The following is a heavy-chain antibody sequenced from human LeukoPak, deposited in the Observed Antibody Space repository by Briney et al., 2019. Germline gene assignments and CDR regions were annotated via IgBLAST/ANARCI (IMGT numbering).Heavy chain of an antibody. Sequence: SETLSLTYTVSGGSISSYYWSWIRQPPGKGLEWIGYIYYSGSTNYNPSLKSRVTISVDTSKNQFSLKLSSVTAADTAVYYCARQGGWGDKSYYFDYWGQGTLVTVSS. D-gene: IGHD6-19*01. CDR1: GGSISSYY. J-gene: IGHJ4*02. CDR3: ARQGGWGDKSYYFDY. V-gene: IGHV4-59*08. CDR2: IYYSGST.